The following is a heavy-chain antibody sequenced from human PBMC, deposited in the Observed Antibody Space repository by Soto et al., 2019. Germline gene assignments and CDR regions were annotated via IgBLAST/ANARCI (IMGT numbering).Heavy chain of an antibody. J-gene: IGHJ4*02. CDR1: GYTFTSYA. Sequence: QVQLVQSGAEETKPGASVKVSCKASGYTFTSYAMHWVRQAPGQRLEWMGWINAGNGNTKYSQKFQGRVTITRATSASTAYMELSRLRSEDTAVYYCARGVAPYYFDYWGQGTLVTVSS. D-gene: IGHD2-15*01. CDR2: INAGNGNT. V-gene: IGHV1-3*05. CDR3: ARGVAPYYFDY.